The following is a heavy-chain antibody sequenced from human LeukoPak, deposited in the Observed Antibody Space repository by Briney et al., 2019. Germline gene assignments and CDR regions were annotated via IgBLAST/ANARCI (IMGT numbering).Heavy chain of an antibody. CDR3: ARVEKVGATRWFDP. CDR2: IYYSGST. Sequence: SETLSLTCTVSGGSISSSDYYWGWIRQPPGKGLEWIGSIYYSGSTNYNPSLKSRVTISVDTSKNQFSLKLSSVTAADTAVYYCARVEKVGATRWFDPWGQGTLVTVSS. D-gene: IGHD1-26*01. J-gene: IGHJ5*02. CDR1: GGSISSSDYY. V-gene: IGHV4-39*07.